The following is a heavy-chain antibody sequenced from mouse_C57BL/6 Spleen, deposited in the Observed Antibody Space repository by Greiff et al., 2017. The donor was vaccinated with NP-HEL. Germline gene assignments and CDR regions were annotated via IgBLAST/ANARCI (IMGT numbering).Heavy chain of an antibody. J-gene: IGHJ2*01. CDR3: ARSYYDYSDY. CDR2: IYPGDGDT. Sequence: QVQLQQSGPELVKPGASVKISCKASGYAFSSSWMNWVKQRPGKGLEWIGRIYPGDGDTNYNGKFKGKATLTADKSSSTAYMQLSSLTSEDSAVYFCARSYYDYSDYWGQGTTLTVSS. D-gene: IGHD2-4*01. V-gene: IGHV1-82*01. CDR1: GYAFSSSW.